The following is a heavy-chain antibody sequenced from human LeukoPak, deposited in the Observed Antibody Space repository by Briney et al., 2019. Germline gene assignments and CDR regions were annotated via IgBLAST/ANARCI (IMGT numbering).Heavy chain of an antibody. CDR3: ARDLRGSSLYGMDV. D-gene: IGHD2-2*01. J-gene: IGHJ6*02. Sequence: GGSLRLSCAASGFTFSSSWMNWVRQSPGKGLEWVANIKEDGTEKYYVDSVKGRFTIFRDNAKNSLYLQMNSLRAEDTAVYYCARDLRGSSLYGMDVWGQGTTVTVSS. CDR1: GFTFSSSW. V-gene: IGHV3-7*03. CDR2: IKEDGTEK.